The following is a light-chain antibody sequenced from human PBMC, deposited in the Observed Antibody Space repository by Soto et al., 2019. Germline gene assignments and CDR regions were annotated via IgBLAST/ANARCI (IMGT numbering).Light chain of an antibody. J-gene: IGKJ5*01. CDR2: AAS. Sequence: DILMTQSPSSLSASVGDRVTITCRVSQSISSYLNWYQQKPGKAPKLLIYAASSLQSGVPSRFSGSGSGTDFTLTISSLQPEDFATYYCQQSYSTPQVTFGQGTRLEIK. CDR1: QSISSY. V-gene: IGKV1-39*01. CDR3: QQSYSTPQVT.